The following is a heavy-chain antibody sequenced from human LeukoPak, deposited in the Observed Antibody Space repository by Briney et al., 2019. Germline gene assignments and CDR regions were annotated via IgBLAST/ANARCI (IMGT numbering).Heavy chain of an antibody. D-gene: IGHD1-26*01. Sequence: SSETLSLTCTVSGGSISSSSYYWSWIRQPAGKGLEWIGRIYTSGSTNYNPSLKSRVTISVDTSKNQFSLKLSSVTAADTAVYYCARAKGYSGSSAFDYWGQGTLVTVSS. CDR2: IYTSGST. V-gene: IGHV4-61*02. CDR3: ARAKGYSGSSAFDY. J-gene: IGHJ4*02. CDR1: GGSISSSSYY.